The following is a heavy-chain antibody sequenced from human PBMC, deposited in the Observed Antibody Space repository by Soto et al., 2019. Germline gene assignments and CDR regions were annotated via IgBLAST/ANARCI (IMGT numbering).Heavy chain of an antibody. D-gene: IGHD3-22*01. CDR2: IIPIFGTA. V-gene: IGHV1-69*13. CDR3: ASHYDSGGYYYRGLDY. J-gene: IGHJ4*02. CDR1: GGTFSSYT. Sequence: SVKVSCKASGGTFSSYTISWVRQAPGQGLEWTGGIIPIFGTADYAQRFQGRVTITAVESTSTAYMELSSLRSEDTAVYYCASHYDSGGYYYRGLDYWGQGTLVTVSS.